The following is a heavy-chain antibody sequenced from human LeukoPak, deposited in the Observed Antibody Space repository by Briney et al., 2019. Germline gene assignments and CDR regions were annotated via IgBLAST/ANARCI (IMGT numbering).Heavy chain of an antibody. CDR2: IRYDGSNK. Sequence: GGSLRLSCAASGFTFSSYGMHWVRQAPGKGLEWVAFIRYDGSNKYYADSVKGRFTISRDNSKNTLYLQMNSLRAEDTAVYYCAKFSWTAHYDILTGYYPRHYSPDLDYWGQGTLVTVSS. V-gene: IGHV3-30*02. CDR1: GFTFSSYG. D-gene: IGHD3-9*01. J-gene: IGHJ4*02. CDR3: AKFSWTAHYDILTGYYPRHYSPDLDY.